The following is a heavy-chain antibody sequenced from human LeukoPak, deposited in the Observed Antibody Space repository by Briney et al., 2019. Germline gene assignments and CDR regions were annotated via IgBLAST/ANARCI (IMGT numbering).Heavy chain of an antibody. D-gene: IGHD5-18*01. CDR3: ARVVDTAMVITHYWYFDL. V-gene: IGHV4-39*07. J-gene: IGHJ2*01. CDR1: GGSIRSSSYY. Sequence: PSETLSLTCTVSGGSIRSSSYYWGWIRQPPGKGLEWIGSIYYSGSTYYNPSLKSRVTISVDTSKNQFSLKLSSVTAADTAVYYCARVVDTAMVITHYWYFDLWGRGTLVTVSS. CDR2: IYYSGST.